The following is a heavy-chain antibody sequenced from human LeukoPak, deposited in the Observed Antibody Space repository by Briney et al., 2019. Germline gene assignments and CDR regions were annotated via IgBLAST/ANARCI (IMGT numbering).Heavy chain of an antibody. CDR1: GYTFTSYG. CDR2: ISAYNGNT. D-gene: IGHD2-2*01. V-gene: IGHV1-18*01. J-gene: IGHJ3*02. Sequence: ASVKVSCKASGYTFTSYGISWVRQAPGQGLEWMGWISAYNGNTNYAQKLQGRVTMTTDTSTSTAYVELRSLRSDDTAVYYCARGQDIVVVPAAKAFDIWGQGTMVTVSS. CDR3: ARGQDIVVVPAAKAFDI.